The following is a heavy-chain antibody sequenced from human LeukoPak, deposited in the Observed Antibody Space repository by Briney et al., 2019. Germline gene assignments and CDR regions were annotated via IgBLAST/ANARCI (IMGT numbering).Heavy chain of an antibody. V-gene: IGHV4-34*01. CDR3: ARAYYYDSSAAIDY. D-gene: IGHD3-22*01. CDR2: INHRGGS. J-gene: IGHJ4*02. Sequence: SETLSLTCAVHAGSFSGYYWNWLRQPPGLGLQWIGEINHRGGSGYNPSLNSRVTMSVDTSKNVFSLKLTSVTAAETAAYYCARAYYYDSSAAIDYWGQGILVTVSS. CDR1: AGSFSGYY.